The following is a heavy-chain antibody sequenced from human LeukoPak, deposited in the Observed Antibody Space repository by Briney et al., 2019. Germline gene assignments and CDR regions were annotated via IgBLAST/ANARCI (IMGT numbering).Heavy chain of an antibody. CDR3: AREPRDTAMVTLVHMDV. J-gene: IGHJ6*03. D-gene: IGHD5-18*01. CDR1: GFTFSSYS. CDR2: ISSSSSYI. V-gene: IGHV3-21*01. Sequence: GGSLRLSCAASGFTFSSYSMNWVRQAPGKRLEWVSSISSSSSYIYSADSVKGRFTISRDNAKNSLYLQMNSLRAEDTAVYYCAREPRDTAMVTLVHMDVWGKGTTVTVSS.